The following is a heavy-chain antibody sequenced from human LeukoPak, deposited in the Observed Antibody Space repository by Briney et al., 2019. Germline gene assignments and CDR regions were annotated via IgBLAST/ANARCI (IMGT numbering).Heavy chain of an antibody. D-gene: IGHD6-13*01. Sequence: ASVKVSCKASGGNFSSSSFSWVRQAPGQGLEWMGWMNPNSGNTGYAQKFQGRVTMTRNTSISTAYMELSSLRSEDTAVYYCARGSGSSSWYNLLYYYMDVWGKGTTVTVSS. V-gene: IGHV1-8*02. CDR1: GGNFSSSS. CDR2: MNPNSGNT. J-gene: IGHJ6*03. CDR3: ARGSGSSSWYNLLYYYMDV.